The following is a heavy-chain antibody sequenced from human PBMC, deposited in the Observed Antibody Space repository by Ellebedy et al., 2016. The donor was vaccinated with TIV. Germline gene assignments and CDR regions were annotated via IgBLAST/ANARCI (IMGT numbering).Heavy chain of an antibody. J-gene: IGHJ4*02. CDR1: GFIFSDYY. V-gene: IGHV3-11*04. CDR3: ARDGDDTVTTKGVGY. Sequence: GGSLRLSCAASGFIFSDYYMSWIRQAPGKGLEWVSYISSGGTTIYYADSVKGRFTISRDNAKNSLYLQMNTLRAEDTAVYYCARDGDDTVTTKGVGYWGQGTLVTVSS. D-gene: IGHD4-17*01. CDR2: ISSGGTTI.